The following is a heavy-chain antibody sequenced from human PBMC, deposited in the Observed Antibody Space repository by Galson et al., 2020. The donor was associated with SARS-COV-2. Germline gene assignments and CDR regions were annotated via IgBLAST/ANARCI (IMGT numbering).Heavy chain of an antibody. CDR3: ARGRIGVVPAPILGLGPYYAYYALDV. CDR1: VGSFSGFS. J-gene: IGHJ6*02. Sequence: ETSETLSLTCAVYVGSFSGFSWSWVRQSPGKGLEWIGEINHSGSANYNPSLKSRVTISVDTSKNQFALKLTSVTAAETGVYFWARGRIGVVPAPILGLGPYYAYYALDVWGQGTTITVSS. D-gene: IGHD2-2*01. V-gene: IGHV4-34*01. CDR2: INHSGSA.